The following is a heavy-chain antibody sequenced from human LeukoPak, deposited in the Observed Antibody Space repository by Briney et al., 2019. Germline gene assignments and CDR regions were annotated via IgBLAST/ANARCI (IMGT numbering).Heavy chain of an antibody. Sequence: SETLSLTCTVSGGSISSGGYYWSWIRQHPGKGLEWIGYMYYSGSTYYNPSLKSRVTISVDTSKNQFSLKLSSVTAADTAVYYCARYGYCSGGSCSRGVDYWGQGTLVTVSS. CDR1: GGSISSGGYY. D-gene: IGHD2-15*01. CDR2: MYYSGST. CDR3: ARYGYCSGGSCSRGVDY. V-gene: IGHV4-31*03. J-gene: IGHJ4*02.